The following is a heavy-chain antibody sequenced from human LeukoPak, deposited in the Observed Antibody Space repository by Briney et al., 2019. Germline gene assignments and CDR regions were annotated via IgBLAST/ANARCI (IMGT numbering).Heavy chain of an antibody. CDR3: ARLAFGGVIVSY. J-gene: IGHJ4*02. D-gene: IGHD3-16*02. CDR1: GGSISGYY. V-gene: IGHV4-59*08. CDR2: ISYSGST. Sequence: SETLSLTCTVSGGSISGYYWSWIRQPPGKGLEWVGYISYSGSTNYNPSLKSRVTISVDTSKNQFSLKLSSVTAADTAVYYCARLAFGGVIVSYWGQGTLVTVSS.